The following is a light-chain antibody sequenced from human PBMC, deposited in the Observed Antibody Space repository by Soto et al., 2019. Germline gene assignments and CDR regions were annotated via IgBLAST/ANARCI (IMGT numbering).Light chain of an antibody. CDR1: SSDIGGYNY. CDR3: SSWARSLYV. J-gene: IGLJ1*01. V-gene: IGLV2-14*01. CDR2: EVS. Sequence: QAVLTQPASVSGSPGQSITISCTGTSSDIGGYNYVSWYQQHPGKAPKLMIYEVSKRPSGVSNRFSGSKSGNTASLTISGLQAEDEADYYCSSWARSLYVFGSGTKVTVL.